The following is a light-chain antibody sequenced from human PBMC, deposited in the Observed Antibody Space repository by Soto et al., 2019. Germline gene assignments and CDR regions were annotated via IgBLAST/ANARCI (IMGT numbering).Light chain of an antibody. J-gene: IGKJ1*01. CDR2: DAS. CDR3: QHYKSWPT. CDR1: QSVSIH. Sequence: EIVMTQSPATLSVSPGERATLSCRASQSVSIHLAWYQQKPGQAPRLLIYDASTRATGIPARFSGSGSGTEFSLTISSLQSEDFAVYYCQHYKSWPTLRQGTKVEIK. V-gene: IGKV3-15*01.